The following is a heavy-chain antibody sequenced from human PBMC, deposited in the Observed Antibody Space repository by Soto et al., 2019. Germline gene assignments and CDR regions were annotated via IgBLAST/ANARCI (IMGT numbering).Heavy chain of an antibody. V-gene: IGHV1-8*01. CDR1: GYTFTSYD. CDR2: MNTNSGNT. D-gene: IGHD6-13*01. Sequence: QVQLVQSGAEVKKPGASVKVSCKASGYTFTSYDINWVRQATGQGLEWMGWMNTNSGNTGYAQKCQGRVTMTSNTSISTAYMAPSSPRSEDTAVYYCASRREDSSSWYYYYYGMDVWGQGTTVTVSS. J-gene: IGHJ6*02. CDR3: ASRREDSSSWYYYYYGMDV.